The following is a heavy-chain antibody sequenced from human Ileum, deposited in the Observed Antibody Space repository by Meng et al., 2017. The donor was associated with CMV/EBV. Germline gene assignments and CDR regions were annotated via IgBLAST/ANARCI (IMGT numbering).Heavy chain of an antibody. Sequence: QVRLVESGGDLVKPGGSLRLSCAASGFTFSDYSMTWIRQAPGKGLEWVAYISAGSTTIYYADSGKGRFTISRDNAESSLFLEMNNLRAEDTALYYCARDLGPRYSGSSSTFDYWGQGTLVTVSS. V-gene: IGHV3-11*01. J-gene: IGHJ4*02. D-gene: IGHD1-26*01. CDR2: ISAGSTTI. CDR3: ARDLGPRYSGSSSTFDY. CDR1: GFTFSDYS.